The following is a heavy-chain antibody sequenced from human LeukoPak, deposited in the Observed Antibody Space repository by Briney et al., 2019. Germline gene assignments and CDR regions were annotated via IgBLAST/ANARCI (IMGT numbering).Heavy chain of an antibody. CDR3: ARDIASCYDP. Sequence: ASVKVSCKASGYTFTAYSMHWVRQAPGQGLEWMGWINPNSGATEYAQKFQGRVTMTRDMSLSTAYMELRRLRSDETAVYYCARDIASCYDPWGQGTLVTVFS. CDR1: GYTFTAYS. V-gene: IGHV1-2*02. D-gene: IGHD2-2*01. CDR2: INPNSGAT. J-gene: IGHJ5*02.